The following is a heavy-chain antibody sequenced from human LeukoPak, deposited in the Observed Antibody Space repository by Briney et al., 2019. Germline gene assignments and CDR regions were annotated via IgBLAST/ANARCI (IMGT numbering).Heavy chain of an antibody. CDR2: ISAYNGNT. CDR3: ARDPAYCSSTSCYFFMAPYYYYGMDV. D-gene: IGHD2-2*01. Sequence: ASVKVSCKASGYTFTGYGISWVRQAPGQGLEWMGWISAYNGNTNYAQKLQGRVTMTTDTSTSTAYMELRSLRSDDTAVYYCARDPAYCSSTSCYFFMAPYYYYGMDVWGQGTTVTVSS. J-gene: IGHJ6*02. V-gene: IGHV1-18*01. CDR1: GYTFTGYG.